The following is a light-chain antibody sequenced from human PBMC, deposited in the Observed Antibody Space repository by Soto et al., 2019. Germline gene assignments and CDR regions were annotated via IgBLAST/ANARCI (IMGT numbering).Light chain of an antibody. CDR1: SSEVGSYNS. V-gene: IGLV2-14*01. Sequence: QSLLTQPSSVSESPCHSIAISCTGTSSEVGSYNSVSWYQQDPGKAPKLMIHDVNNRPSGVSDRFSGSKSGNTASLTISGLQAEDEADYYCSSFTSSTSYVFGSGTKVTVL. J-gene: IGLJ1*01. CDR3: SSFTSSTSYV. CDR2: DVN.